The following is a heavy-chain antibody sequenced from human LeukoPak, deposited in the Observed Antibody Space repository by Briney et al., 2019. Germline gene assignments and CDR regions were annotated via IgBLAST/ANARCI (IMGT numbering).Heavy chain of an antibody. J-gene: IGHJ4*02. V-gene: IGHV3-48*01. CDR1: GFTSSSYS. CDR3: ARGYCSSTSCYSEAPLPPDY. CDR2: ISSSSSTI. Sequence: GGSLRLSCAASGFTSSSYSMNWVRQAPGKGLEWVSYISSSSSTIYYADSVKGRFTISRDNAKNSLYLQMNSLRAEDTAVYYCARGYCSSTSCYSEAPLPPDYWGQGTLVTVSS. D-gene: IGHD2-2*01.